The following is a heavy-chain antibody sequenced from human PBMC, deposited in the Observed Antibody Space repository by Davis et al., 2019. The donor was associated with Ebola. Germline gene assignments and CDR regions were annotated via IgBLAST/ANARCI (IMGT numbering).Heavy chain of an antibody. J-gene: IGHJ4*02. Sequence: ASVKVSCKASGYTFTSYYMHWVRQAPGQRLEWMGWINAGNGNTKYSQKFQGRVTITRDTSASTAYMELSSLRSEDTAVYYCARGGITIFGVFDYWGQGTLVTVSS. CDR1: GYTFTSYY. D-gene: IGHD3-3*01. CDR3: ARGGITIFGVFDY. CDR2: INAGNGNT. V-gene: IGHV1-3*01.